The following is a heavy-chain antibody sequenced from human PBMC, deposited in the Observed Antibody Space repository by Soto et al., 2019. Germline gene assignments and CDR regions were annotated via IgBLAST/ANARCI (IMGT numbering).Heavy chain of an antibody. D-gene: IGHD1-26*01. CDR2: ISYDGSNK. Sequence: GSLILSCAASGFTFSSYAMHWVRQAPGKGLEWVAVISYDGSNKYYADSVKGRFTISRDNSKNTLYLQMNSLRAEDTAVYYCAREGGSGSYALDYWGQGTLVTVSS. CDR3: AREGGSGSYALDY. CDR1: GFTFSSYA. J-gene: IGHJ4*02. V-gene: IGHV3-30-3*01.